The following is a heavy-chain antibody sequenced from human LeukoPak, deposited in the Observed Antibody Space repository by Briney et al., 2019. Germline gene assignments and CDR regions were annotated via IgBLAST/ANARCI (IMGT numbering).Heavy chain of an antibody. V-gene: IGHV3-53*01. CDR2: IYSGGST. Sequence: GGSLRLFCVASGLTVSRYYVSWVRQAPRKGLAWVSVIYSGGSTYYADSVEGRFTVSRDNSKNTLYLEMKSLRADDTAVYYCAKDSAKKYDDYWGQGTVVTVSS. D-gene: IGHD2/OR15-2a*01. J-gene: IGHJ4*02. CDR3: AKDSAKKYDDY. CDR1: GLTVSRYY.